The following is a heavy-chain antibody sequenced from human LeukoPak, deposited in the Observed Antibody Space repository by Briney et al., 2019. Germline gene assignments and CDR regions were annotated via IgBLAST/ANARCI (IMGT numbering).Heavy chain of an antibody. V-gene: IGHV4-34*01. D-gene: IGHD4-11*01. Sequence: PSETLSLTCAVYGGSFSGYYWSWIRQPPGKGLEWIGEINHSGSTNYNPSLKSRVTISVGTSKNQFSLKLSSVTAADTAVYYCARAPGLPDYWGQGTLVSVSS. CDR3: ARAPGLPDY. J-gene: IGHJ4*02. CDR1: GGSFSGYY. CDR2: INHSGST.